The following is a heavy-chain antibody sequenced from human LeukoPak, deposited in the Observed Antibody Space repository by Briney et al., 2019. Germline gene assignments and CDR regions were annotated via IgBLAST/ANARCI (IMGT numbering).Heavy chain of an antibody. J-gene: IGHJ1*01. CDR3: AKGIGYDILTGYPQH. CDR1: GFTFSSYA. V-gene: IGHV3-23*01. D-gene: IGHD3-9*01. CDR2: ISGSGGST. Sequence: GGSLRLSCAASGFTFSSYAMSWVRQAPGKGLEWVSAISGSGGSTYYADSVKGRFTISRDNSKNALYLQMNSLRAEDTAVYYCAKGIGYDILTGYPQHWGQGTLVTVSS.